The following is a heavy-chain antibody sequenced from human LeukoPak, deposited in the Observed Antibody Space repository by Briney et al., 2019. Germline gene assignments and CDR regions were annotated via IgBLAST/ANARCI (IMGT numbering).Heavy chain of an antibody. CDR2: ISGSGGST. V-gene: IGHV3-23*01. Sequence: PGGSLRLSCAASGFTCSSYARSWVRQAPGKGLEWVSAISGSGGSTYYADSVKGRFTISRDNSKNTLYLQMNSLRAEDTAVYYCAGRELEPLYLGDYWGQGTLVTVSS. D-gene: IGHD1-1*01. J-gene: IGHJ4*02. CDR1: GFTCSSYA. CDR3: AGRELEPLYLGDY.